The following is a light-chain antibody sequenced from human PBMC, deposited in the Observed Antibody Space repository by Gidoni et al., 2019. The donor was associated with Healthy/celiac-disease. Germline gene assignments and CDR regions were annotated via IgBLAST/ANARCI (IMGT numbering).Light chain of an antibody. V-gene: IGLV2-23*01. Sequence: QSALTQPASVSGSPGQSITISCTGTSSDVGSYNLVAWYQQHPGKAPKLMIYEGSKRPSGVSNRFSGSKSGNTASLTISGLQAEDDADYYCCSYAGRSTPYVFGTGTKVTVL. J-gene: IGLJ1*01. CDR3: CSYAGRSTPYV. CDR1: SSDVGSYNL. CDR2: EGS.